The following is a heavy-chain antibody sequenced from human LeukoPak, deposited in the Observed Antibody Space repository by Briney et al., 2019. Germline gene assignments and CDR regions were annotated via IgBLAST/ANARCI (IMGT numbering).Heavy chain of an antibody. CDR2: ISAYNGNT. Sequence: ASVKVSCKASGYTFTSYGISWVRQAPGQGLEWMGWISAYNGNTNYAQKLQGRVTMTTDTSTSTVYMELSSLRSEDTAVYYCARRSDDYDSSAYYHWGQGTLVTVSS. D-gene: IGHD3-22*01. J-gene: IGHJ4*02. CDR3: ARRSDDYDSSAYYH. CDR1: GYTFTSYG. V-gene: IGHV1-18*01.